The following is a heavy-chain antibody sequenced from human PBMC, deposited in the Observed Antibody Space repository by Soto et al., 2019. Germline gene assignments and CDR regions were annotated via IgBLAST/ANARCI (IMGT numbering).Heavy chain of an antibody. CDR1: GGSISSYY. V-gene: IGHV4-59*01. D-gene: IGHD1-26*01. CDR3: ARGYYSGTYGRWFDP. CDR2: IYYTEST. J-gene: IGHJ5*02. Sequence: SETLSLTCTVSGGSISSYYWSWIRQPPGKGLEWIGHIYYTESTNYNPSLRSRVTISLDTPKNQFSLKVTSVTAADTAIYYCARGYYSGTYGRWFDPWGQGTLVTVSS.